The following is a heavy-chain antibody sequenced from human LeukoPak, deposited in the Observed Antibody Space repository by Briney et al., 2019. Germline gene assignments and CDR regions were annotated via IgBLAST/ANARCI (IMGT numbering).Heavy chain of an antibody. CDR1: GGSISSGDYY. V-gene: IGHV4-30-4*01. J-gene: IGHJ4*02. CDR3: ARVGSSWDLVFDY. D-gene: IGHD6-13*01. Sequence: SETLSLTCTVSGGSISSGDYYWSWIRQPPGKGLEWIGYIYYSGSTYYNPSLKSRVTISVDTSKNQFSLKLSSVTAADTAVYYCARVGSSWDLVFDYWGKGTLVTVSS. CDR2: IYYSGST.